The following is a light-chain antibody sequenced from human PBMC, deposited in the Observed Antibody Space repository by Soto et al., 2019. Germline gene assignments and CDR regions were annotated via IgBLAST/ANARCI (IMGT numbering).Light chain of an antibody. CDR2: DAS. V-gene: IGKV3-11*01. CDR1: QSVSSY. Sequence: EIVLTQSPGTLSLSPGERATLSCRASQSVSSYLAWYQQKPGQAPRLLIYDASNRATGIPARFSGSGSGTDFTLTISSLEPEDFAVYYCQQRSTPLTFGGGTKVEIK. J-gene: IGKJ4*01. CDR3: QQRSTPLT.